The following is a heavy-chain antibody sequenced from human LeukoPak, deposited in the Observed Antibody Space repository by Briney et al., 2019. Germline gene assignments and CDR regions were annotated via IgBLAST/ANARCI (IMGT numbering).Heavy chain of an antibody. CDR2: INPNSGGT. V-gene: IGHV1-2*06. J-gene: IGHJ5*02. CDR3: ARAQGYCSGGSCYEWFDP. Sequence: ASVKVSCKASGYTFTGYYMHWVRQAPGQGLEWMGRINPNSGGTNYAQKFQGRVTMTRDTSISTAYMELSRLRSDDTAVCYCARAQGYCSGGSCYEWFDPWGQGTLVTVSS. CDR1: GYTFTGYY. D-gene: IGHD2-15*01.